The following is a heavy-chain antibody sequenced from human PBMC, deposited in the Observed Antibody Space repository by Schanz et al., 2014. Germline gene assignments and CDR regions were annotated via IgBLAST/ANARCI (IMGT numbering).Heavy chain of an antibody. Sequence: QVQLVQSGAEVKKPGASVKVSCKASGYSFTPFPIHWVRQAPGQRLEWMGWIVPIAGITNYAQRFQGRVTITADKSSDTAYMELSSLRSEDTAVYYCASSGAGYSSSWDFDYWGQGTLVAVSS. CDR2: IVPIAGIT. J-gene: IGHJ4*02. D-gene: IGHD6-13*01. V-gene: IGHV1-3*01. CDR3: ASSGAGYSSSWDFDY. CDR1: GYSFTPFP.